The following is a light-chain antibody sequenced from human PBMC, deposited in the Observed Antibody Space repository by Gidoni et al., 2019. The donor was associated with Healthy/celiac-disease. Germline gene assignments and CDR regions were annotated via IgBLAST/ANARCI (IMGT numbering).Light chain of an antibody. CDR3: QAWDSSPV. Sequence: SYELTQPPSVSVYPGQTASIPCSGDKLGDKYACWYQQKPGQSPVLVIYQDSKRPSGIPERFSGSKSGNKATLTISGTQAMEEADYYCQAWDSSPVFGGGTKLTVL. V-gene: IGLV3-1*01. J-gene: IGLJ2*01. CDR2: QDS. CDR1: KLGDKY.